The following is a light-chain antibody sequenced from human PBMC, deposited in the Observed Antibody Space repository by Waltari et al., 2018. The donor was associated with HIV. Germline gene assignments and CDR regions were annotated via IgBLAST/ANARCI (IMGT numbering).Light chain of an antibody. V-gene: IGKV3-11*01. CDR1: QNVNSY. J-gene: IGKJ4*01. CDR2: DAS. Sequence: EIILTQSPTTLSLSPGERATLSCMASQNVNSYLAWYQHKPGQSPRLLIYDASNRATDIPARFSGSGSGTDFTLTISSLEPEDFAIYYCQQGSSRLTFGGGTKVEIK. CDR3: QQGSSRLT.